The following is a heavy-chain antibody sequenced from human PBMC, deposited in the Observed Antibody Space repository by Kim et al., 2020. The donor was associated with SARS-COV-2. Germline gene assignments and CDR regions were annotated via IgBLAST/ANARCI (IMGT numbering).Heavy chain of an antibody. CDR3: ARTPSYYYGMDV. V-gene: IGHV3-30*07. J-gene: IGHJ6*02. Sequence: YADSGKGRVTIPRDNSKNTLYLQINSQGAEDTAGYYCARTPSYYYGMDVWGQGTTVTVSS.